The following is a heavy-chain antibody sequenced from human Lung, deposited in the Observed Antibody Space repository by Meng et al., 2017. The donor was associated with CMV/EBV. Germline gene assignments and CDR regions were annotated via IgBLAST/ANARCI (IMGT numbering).Heavy chain of an antibody. J-gene: IGHJ3*01. V-gene: IGHV4-61*01. D-gene: IGHD3-9*01. Sequence: SETLSLXCTVSGVSVTYNSYYWSWIRQSPGKGLEWIGYIYVSKNTKYNPSLQSRVTMSVDTTKNQVFLKLSSVTAADTAVYYCARGGAWLGRGSFDFWGQGTXV. CDR3: ARGGAWLGRGSFDF. CDR2: IYVSKNT. CDR1: GVSVTYNSYY.